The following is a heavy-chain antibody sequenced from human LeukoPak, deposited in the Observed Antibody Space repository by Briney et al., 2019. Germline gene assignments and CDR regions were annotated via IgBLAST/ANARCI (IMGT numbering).Heavy chain of an antibody. CDR2: IYYSGST. CDR1: GGSISSSSYY. J-gene: IGHJ4*02. CDR3: AREPASDYYDSSGYGPPWDY. V-gene: IGHV4-39*07. D-gene: IGHD3-22*01. Sequence: SETLSLTCTVSGGSISSSSYYWGWIRQPPGKGLEWIGSIYYSGSTYYNPSLKSRVTISVDTSKNQFSLKLSSVTAADTAVYYCAREPASDYYDSSGYGPPWDYWGQGTLVTVSS.